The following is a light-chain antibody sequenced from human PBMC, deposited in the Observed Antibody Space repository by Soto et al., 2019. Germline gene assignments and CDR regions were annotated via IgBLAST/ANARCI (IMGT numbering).Light chain of an antibody. CDR1: SSDIGGYKY. Sequence: QFVLTQPASVSGSPGQSITISCTGTSSDIGGYKYVSWYQQHPGKAPKLMIYDVSNRPSGVSNRFSGSKSGNTATLTISGLPGEDEAEYYCSSYTGGSTYVFGTGTKVTVL. J-gene: IGLJ1*01. CDR3: SSYTGGSTYV. V-gene: IGLV2-14*01. CDR2: DVS.